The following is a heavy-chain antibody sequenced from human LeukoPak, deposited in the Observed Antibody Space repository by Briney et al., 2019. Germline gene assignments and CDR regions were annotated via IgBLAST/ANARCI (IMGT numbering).Heavy chain of an antibody. J-gene: IGHJ4*02. D-gene: IGHD3-9*01. CDR2: ISYDGSNK. CDR1: GFTFSSYG. CDR3: AKDLRYFDWLFDS. V-gene: IGHV3-30*18. Sequence: GGSLRLSCAASGFTFSSYGMHWVRQAPGKGLEWVAVISYDGSNKYSADSVKCRFTISRDNSKNTLYLQMNSLRAEDTAVYYCAKDLRYFDWLFDSWGQGTLVTVS.